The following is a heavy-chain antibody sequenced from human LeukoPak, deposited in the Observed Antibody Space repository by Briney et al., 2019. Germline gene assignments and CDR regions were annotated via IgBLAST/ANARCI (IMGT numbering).Heavy chain of an antibody. J-gene: IGHJ6*03. CDR2: IYYSGST. V-gene: IGHV4-59*11. Sequence: ETLSLTCTVSGGSISSHYWSWIRQPPGKGLEWIGSIYYSGSTYYNPSLKSRVTMSVDTSKNQFSLKLSSVTAADTAVYYCARIRESDCSGGSCYTDYYYMDVWGKGTTVTISS. CDR3: ARIRESDCSGGSCYTDYYYMDV. CDR1: GGSISSHY. D-gene: IGHD2-15*01.